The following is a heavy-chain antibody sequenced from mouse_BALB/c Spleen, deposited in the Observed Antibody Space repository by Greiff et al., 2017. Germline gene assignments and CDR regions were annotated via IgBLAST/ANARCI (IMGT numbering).Heavy chain of an antibody. D-gene: IGHD2-2*01. V-gene: IGHV14-1*02. CDR3: ARGYYGYDGGYAMDY. J-gene: IGHJ4*01. CDR1: GFNIKDYY. CDR2: IDPEHGNT. Sequence: VQLQQSGAELVRPGALVKLSCKASGFNIKDYYMHWVKQRPEQGLEWIGWIDPEHGNTIYDPKFQGKASITADTSSNTAYLQLSSLTSEDTAVYYCARGYYGYDGGYAMDYWGQGTSVTVSS.